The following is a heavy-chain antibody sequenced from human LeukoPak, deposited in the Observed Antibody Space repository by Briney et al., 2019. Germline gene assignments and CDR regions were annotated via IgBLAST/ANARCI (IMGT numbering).Heavy chain of an antibody. CDR1: GGSLSSYY. D-gene: IGHD5-18*01. V-gene: IGHV4-4*07. CDR2: VYTSGST. J-gene: IGHJ6*03. Sequence: SETLSLTCTVSGGSLSSYYWSWIRQPAGKGLEWIGRVYTSGSTYYNPSLKSRVTISVDTSKNQFSLKLSSVTAADTAVYYCARVRAPAMVTYYYYYMDVWGKGTTVTVSS. CDR3: ARVRAPAMVTYYYYYMDV.